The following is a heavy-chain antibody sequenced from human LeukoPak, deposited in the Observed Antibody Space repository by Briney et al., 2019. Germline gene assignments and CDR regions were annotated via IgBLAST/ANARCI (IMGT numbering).Heavy chain of an antibody. Sequence: ASVKVSCKASGYTFTGYYMHWVRQAPGQGLEWMGWINPNSGGTNYAQKFQGRVTMTRDTSISTAYMELSRLRSDDTAVYYCARDLVSWMELGPAAFDIWGQGTMVTVSS. CDR2: INPNSGGT. CDR1: GYTFTGYY. CDR3: ARDLVSWMELGPAAFDI. D-gene: IGHD1-7*01. J-gene: IGHJ3*02. V-gene: IGHV1-2*02.